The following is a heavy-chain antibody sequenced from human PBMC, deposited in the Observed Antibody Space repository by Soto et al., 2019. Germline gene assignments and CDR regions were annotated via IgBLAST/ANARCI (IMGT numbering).Heavy chain of an antibody. V-gene: IGHV1-69*13. CDR1: GGTFSSYA. Sequence: SVKVSCKASGGTFSSYAISWVRQAPGQGLEWMGGIIPILCTANYAQKFQGRVTITADESTSTACMERPSLRSEDTSGYYCARPTTPPKRAFRDYYDRSGSLTCMDVWGQGPTVTVSS. J-gene: IGHJ6*02. CDR2: IIPILCTA. D-gene: IGHD3-22*01. CDR3: ARPTTPPKRAFRDYYDRSGSLTCMDV.